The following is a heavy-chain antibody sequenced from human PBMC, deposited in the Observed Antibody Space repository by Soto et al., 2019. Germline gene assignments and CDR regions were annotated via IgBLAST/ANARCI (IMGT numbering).Heavy chain of an antibody. V-gene: IGHV4-4*02. Sequence: SETLSLTCTVSGDSMTRSVWWTWVRQPPGKGRAWIGEVFHTGNTNYNPSLKSRVTMSVDKSTNEFSLKVTAVTAAGTAIYYCARKAWVRFDYWGQGALVTVSS. CDR2: VFHTGNT. D-gene: IGHD7-27*01. CDR3: ARKAWVRFDY. J-gene: IGHJ4*02. CDR1: GDSMTRSVW.